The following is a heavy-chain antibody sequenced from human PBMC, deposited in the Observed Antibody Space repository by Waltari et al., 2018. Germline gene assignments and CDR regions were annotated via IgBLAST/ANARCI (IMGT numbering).Heavy chain of an antibody. CDR2: IYYSGST. D-gene: IGHD3-22*01. CDR3: AGTYYYDSSGSPGAFDI. Sequence: QVQLQESGPGLVKPSETLSLTCTVSGGSSSSYYWSWIRQPPGKGLEWIGYIYYSGSTNYNPSLKSRVTISVDTSKNQFSLKLSSVTAADTAVYYCAGTYYYDSSGSPGAFDIWGQGTMVTVSS. J-gene: IGHJ3*02. V-gene: IGHV4-59*08. CDR1: GGSSSSYY.